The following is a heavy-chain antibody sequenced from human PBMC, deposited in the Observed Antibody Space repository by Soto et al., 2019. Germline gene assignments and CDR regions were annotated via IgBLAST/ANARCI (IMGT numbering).Heavy chain of an antibody. CDR3: ARLIATSADY. J-gene: IGHJ4*02. Sequence: QVQLVQSEGEVRRPGASVKVSCKASGYSFTMYGITWVRQAPGQGLEWMGWISTYLGTTKYARKFQGRVTMTTGTSTSTAYMDLRTLRSDDTAVYYCARLIATSADYWGQGTLVTVSS. D-gene: IGHD3-16*02. CDR1: GYSFTMYG. CDR2: ISTYLGTT. V-gene: IGHV1-18*01.